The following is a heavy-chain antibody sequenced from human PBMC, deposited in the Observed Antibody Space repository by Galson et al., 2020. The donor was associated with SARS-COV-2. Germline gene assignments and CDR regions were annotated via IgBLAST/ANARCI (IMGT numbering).Heavy chain of an antibody. V-gene: IGHV3-21*04. CDR2: ISGSSTHL. Sequence: GGSLRLSCAASAFTFSDYSLNWVRQAPGKGLEWVASISGSSTHLYYAASWQGRFTISRDNPKNSLDLQMNSLRVKDPALYYCARLSCTGTSCYDGGWVDAWGQGTLVTGSS. J-gene: IGHJ5*02. CDR1: AFTFSDYS. CDR3: ARLSCTGTSCYDGGWVDA. D-gene: IGHD2-2*01.